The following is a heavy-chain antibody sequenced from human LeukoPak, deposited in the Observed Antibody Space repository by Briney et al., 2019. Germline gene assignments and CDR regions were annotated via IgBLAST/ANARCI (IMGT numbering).Heavy chain of an antibody. CDR2: IRYDGSNK. CDR3: ARDLPGAARQGGRAFDI. CDR1: GFTFSSYG. D-gene: IGHD6-6*01. J-gene: IGHJ3*02. Sequence: PGGSLRLSCAASGFTFSSYGMHWVRQAPGKGLEWVAFIRYDGSNKYYADSVKGRFTISRDNSKNTLYLQMNSLRAEDTAVYYCARDLPGAARQGGRAFDIWGQGTMVTVSS. V-gene: IGHV3-30*02.